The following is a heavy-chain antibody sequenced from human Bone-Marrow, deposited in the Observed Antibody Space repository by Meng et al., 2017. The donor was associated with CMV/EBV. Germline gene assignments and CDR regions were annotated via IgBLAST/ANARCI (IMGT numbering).Heavy chain of an antibody. CDR1: GYTFTGYY. CDR2: INPNSGNT. V-gene: IGHV1-8*02. D-gene: IGHD3-22*01. CDR3: ARDDSSGGFDY. Sequence: ASVKVSCKASGYTFTGYYMHWVRQAPGQGLEWMGWINPNSGNTGYAQKFQGRVTMTRNTSISTAYMELSSLRSEDTAVYYCARDDSSGGFDYWGQGTLVSVSS. J-gene: IGHJ4*02.